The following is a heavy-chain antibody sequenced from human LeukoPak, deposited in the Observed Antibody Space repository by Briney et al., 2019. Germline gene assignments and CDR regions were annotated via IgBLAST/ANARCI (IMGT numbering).Heavy chain of an antibody. D-gene: IGHD3-16*01. CDR1: GFTFSTYA. J-gene: IGHJ5*02. Sequence: PGGSLRLSCAAAGFTFSTYAMNWVSQAPGKGLEWDSVISSTVSTTYYADSVKGRFTISRDNSTNTLFVQMNSMRAEDTAVYYCGKGTVAGTWGNDWVDTWGQGTLVTVSS. V-gene: IGHV3-23*01. CDR3: GKGTVAGTWGNDWVDT. CDR2: ISSTVSTT.